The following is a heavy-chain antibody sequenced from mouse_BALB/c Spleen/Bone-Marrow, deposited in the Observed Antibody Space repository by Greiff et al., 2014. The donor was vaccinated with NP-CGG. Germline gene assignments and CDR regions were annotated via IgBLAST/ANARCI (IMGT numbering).Heavy chain of an antibody. V-gene: IGHV14-3*02. Sequence: VHVKQSGAELVKPGVSVKLSCTASGFNIKDTYMHWVKQRPEQGLEWIGRIDPANGNTKYDPKFQGKATITADTSSNTAYLQLSSLTSEDTAVYYCASYYYGRYFDVWGAGTTVTVSS. CDR2: IDPANGNT. CDR1: GFNIKDTY. J-gene: IGHJ1*01. CDR3: ASYYYGRYFDV. D-gene: IGHD1-1*01.